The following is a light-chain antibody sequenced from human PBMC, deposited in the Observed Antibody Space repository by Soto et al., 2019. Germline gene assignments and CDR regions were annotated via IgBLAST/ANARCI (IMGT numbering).Light chain of an antibody. CDR3: QHYDHLPPFT. V-gene: IGKV1-33*01. J-gene: IGKJ3*01. CDR2: GAS. Sequence: DIQMTQSPSSLSASVGDRVTITCQASQDIRKYLSWYQQKPGRAPKLLIYGASKLETGVPSRFSGSGYGSDFTFTISSLQPEDVATYYCQHYDHLPPFTFGPGTKVAVK. CDR1: QDIRKY.